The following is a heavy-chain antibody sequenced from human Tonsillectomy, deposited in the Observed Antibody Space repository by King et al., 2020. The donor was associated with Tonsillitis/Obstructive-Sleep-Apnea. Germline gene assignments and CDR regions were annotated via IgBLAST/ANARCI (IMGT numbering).Heavy chain of an antibody. V-gene: IGHV4-39*01. CDR2: IYYSGST. J-gene: IGHJ3*02. CDR1: GGSISSSSYY. CDR3: ARIRFSSSSGLAAFDI. D-gene: IGHD6-6*01. Sequence: LQLQESGPGLVKPSETLSLTCTVSGGSISSSSYYWGWIRQPPGKGLEWIGSIYYSGSTYCNPSLKSRVTISVDTSKNQFSLKLSSVTAADTAVYYCARIRFSSSSGLAAFDIWGQGTMVTVSS.